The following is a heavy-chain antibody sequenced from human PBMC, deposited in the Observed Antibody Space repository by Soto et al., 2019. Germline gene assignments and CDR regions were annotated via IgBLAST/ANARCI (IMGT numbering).Heavy chain of an antibody. CDR3: ARDMYTNYVNYFDL. J-gene: IGHJ5*02. Sequence: GGSLRLSCAASGFTFSSYWMNWVRQAPGKGLEWVANINEDGSDYNDVDSVKGRFTVSRDNAKNSLFLQMNSLRAEDTALYYCARDMYTNYVNYFDLWGQGTLVTVSS. CDR1: GFTFSSYW. D-gene: IGHD3-16*01. V-gene: IGHV3-7*03. CDR2: INEDGSDY.